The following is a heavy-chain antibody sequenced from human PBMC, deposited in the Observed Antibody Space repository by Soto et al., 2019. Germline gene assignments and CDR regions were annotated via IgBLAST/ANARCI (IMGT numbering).Heavy chain of an antibody. J-gene: IGHJ5*02. CDR3: ARGGAAAAAGWFDP. CDR1: GYTFTSYG. Sequence: QVQLVQSGAEVKKPGASVKVSCKASGYTFTSYGISWVRQAPGQGLEWMGWISAYNGNTNYARKLQGRGTITTGTSTSTAYMGLRSLRSDDTAVYYCARGGAAAAAGWFDPWGQGSLVIVSS. CDR2: ISAYNGNT. V-gene: IGHV1-18*01. D-gene: IGHD6-13*01.